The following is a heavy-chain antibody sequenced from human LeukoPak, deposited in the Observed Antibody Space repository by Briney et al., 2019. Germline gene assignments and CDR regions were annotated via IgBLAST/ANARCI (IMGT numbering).Heavy chain of an antibody. CDR2: IRYDGSNK. Sequence: PGGSLRLSCAASGFTFSSYGMHWVRQAPGKGLEWVAFIRYDGSNKYYADSVKGRSTISRDNSKNTLYLQMNSLRAEDTAVYYCASNNVVVIAPPDDAFDIWGQGTMVTVSS. CDR1: GFTFSSYG. V-gene: IGHV3-30*02. J-gene: IGHJ3*02. CDR3: ASNNVVVIAPPDDAFDI. D-gene: IGHD2-21*01.